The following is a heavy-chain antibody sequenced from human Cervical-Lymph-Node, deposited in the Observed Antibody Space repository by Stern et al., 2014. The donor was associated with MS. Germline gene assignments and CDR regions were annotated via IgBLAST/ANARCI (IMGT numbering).Heavy chain of an antibody. V-gene: IGHV3-33*01. Sequence: QVQLVQSGGGVVQPGRSLRLSCAASGFSFSRYAMHWVRQAPGKGLEWVALIWYDGSNPYYADSVTGRFTISRDNFKNTLYLQMNSLRAEDTAVYYCASAYSSSHYYFDYWGQGTLVTVCS. D-gene: IGHD6-13*01. CDR3: ASAYSSSHYYFDY. CDR2: IWYDGSNP. J-gene: IGHJ4*02. CDR1: GFSFSRYA.